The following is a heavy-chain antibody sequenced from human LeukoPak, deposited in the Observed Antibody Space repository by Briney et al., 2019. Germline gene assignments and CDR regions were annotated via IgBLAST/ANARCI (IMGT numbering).Heavy chain of an antibody. Sequence: SETLSLTCAVYGGSFSGYYWSWIRQPPGKGLEWIGEINHSGSTNYNPSLKSRVTISVDTSKNQFSLKLSSVTAADTAVYYCARGPCSGGSCYSDYYYGMDVWGQGTTATVSS. D-gene: IGHD2-15*01. V-gene: IGHV4-34*01. CDR2: INHSGST. CDR3: ARGPCSGGSCYSDYYYGMDV. J-gene: IGHJ6*02. CDR1: GGSFSGYY.